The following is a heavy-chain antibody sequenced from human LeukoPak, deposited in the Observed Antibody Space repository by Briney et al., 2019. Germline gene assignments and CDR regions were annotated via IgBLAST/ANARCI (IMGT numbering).Heavy chain of an antibody. CDR2: FYYSGST. D-gene: IGHD4-11*01. J-gene: IGHJ6*03. CDR3: ARGNYGDYYYYMDV. CDR1: GGSINSYY. V-gene: IGHV4-59*01. Sequence: SETLSLTCTVSGGSINSYYWSWIRQSAGKGLEWIGDFYYSGSTNYNPSLKSRVTISVDTSKNQFSLKLSSVTAADTAVYYCARGNYGDYYYYMDVWGKGTTVTVSS.